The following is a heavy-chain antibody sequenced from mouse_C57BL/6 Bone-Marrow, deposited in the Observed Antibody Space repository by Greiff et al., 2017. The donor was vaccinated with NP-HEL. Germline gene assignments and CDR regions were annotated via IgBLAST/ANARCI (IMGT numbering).Heavy chain of an antibody. J-gene: IGHJ3*01. D-gene: IGHD2-5*01. CDR2: INPNNGGT. V-gene: IGHV1-26*01. Sequence: EVQLQQSGPELVKPGASVKISCKASGYTFTDYYMNWVKQSHGKSLEWIGDINPNNGGTSYNQKFKGKSTLTVDKSSSTAYMELRSLTSEDSAVYYCARSGYSNGFAYWGQGTLVTVSA. CDR3: ARSGYSNGFAY. CDR1: GYTFTDYY.